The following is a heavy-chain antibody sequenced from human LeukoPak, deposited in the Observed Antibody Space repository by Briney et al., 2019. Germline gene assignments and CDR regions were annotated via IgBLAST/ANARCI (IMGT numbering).Heavy chain of an antibody. CDR3: ARESRPEGRLIDVDF. J-gene: IGHJ4*02. Sequence: GGSLRLSCAGSGFTFSDFWMSWVRQAPGKGLEWVADVNQGESEEAYVDSVRGRFTISRDNAANSLYLQMNSLRAEDTALYYCARESRPEGRLIDVDFWGQGTLVTVSS. CDR1: GFTFSDFW. CDR2: VNQGESEE. V-gene: IGHV3-7*01. D-gene: IGHD1-1*01.